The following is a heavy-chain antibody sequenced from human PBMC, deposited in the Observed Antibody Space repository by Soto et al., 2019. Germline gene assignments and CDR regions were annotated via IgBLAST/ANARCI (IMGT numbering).Heavy chain of an antibody. V-gene: IGHV3-30*18. CDR3: AKDILLWFGELRYYYYGMDV. CDR1: GFTFSSYG. CDR2: ISYDGSNK. Sequence: GGSLRLSCAASGFTFSSYGMHWVRQAPGKGLEWVAVISYDGSNKYYADSVKGRFTISRDNSKNTLYLQMNSLRAEDTAVYYCAKDILLWFGELRYYYYGMDVWGQGTTVTVSS. D-gene: IGHD3-10*01. J-gene: IGHJ6*02.